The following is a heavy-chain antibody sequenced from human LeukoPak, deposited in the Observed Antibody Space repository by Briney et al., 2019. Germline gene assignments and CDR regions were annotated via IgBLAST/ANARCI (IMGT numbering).Heavy chain of an antibody. D-gene: IGHD5-24*01. CDR3: AKEGNRDGYQGYFDY. Sequence: GGSLRLSCAASGFTFDDYAMHWVRQAPGKGLEWVSGISWHSGIIDYADSVKGRFTISRDNAKNSLYLQMNSLRPEDTALYYCAKEGNRDGYQGYFDYWGQGTLVTVSS. CDR1: GFTFDDYA. J-gene: IGHJ4*02. V-gene: IGHV3-9*01. CDR2: ISWHSGII.